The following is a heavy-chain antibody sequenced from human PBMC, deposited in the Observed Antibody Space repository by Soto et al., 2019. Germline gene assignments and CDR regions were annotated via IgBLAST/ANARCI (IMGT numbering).Heavy chain of an antibody. CDR1: GFTFTRYS. CDR3: ARESEDPTSNFDY. J-gene: IGHJ4*02. CDR2: ISSTTNYI. V-gene: IGHV3-21*06. Sequence: GGSLRLSCAASGFTFTRYSMNWVRQAPGRGLEWVSSISSTTNYIYYRDSMKGRFTISRDNAKNSLYLEMNSLRAEDTAVYYCARESEDPTSNFDYWGQGTLVTVSS.